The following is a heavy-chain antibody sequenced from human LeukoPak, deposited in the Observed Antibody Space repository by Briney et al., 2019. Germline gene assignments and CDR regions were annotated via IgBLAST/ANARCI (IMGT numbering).Heavy chain of an antibody. V-gene: IGHV3-21*01. CDR3: ARDSSSGYPDY. J-gene: IGHJ4*02. CDR1: GFTFSAYN. CDR2: ISSISTYI. D-gene: IGHD3-22*01. Sequence: GGSLRLSCAASGFTFSAYNMNWVRQAPGKGLEWVASISSISTYIWYADSVKGRFTTSRDNTKKSLYLEMNSLRAEDTAVYYCARDSSSGYPDYWGQGTLVTVSS.